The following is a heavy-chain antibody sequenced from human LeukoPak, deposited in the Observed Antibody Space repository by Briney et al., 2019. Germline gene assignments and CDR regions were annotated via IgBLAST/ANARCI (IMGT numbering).Heavy chain of an antibody. CDR1: GFTFSSYA. D-gene: IGHD6-19*01. Sequence: PGGSLRLSCAASGFTFSSYAMSWVRQAPGKGLEWLSAISGGGGSTYYADSVKDRFTISRDNSKNSLYLQMNSLRAEDTAVYYSIRSGCSRDAFDIWGQGTMVTVSS. CDR2: ISGGGGST. CDR3: IRSGCSRDAFDI. J-gene: IGHJ3*02. V-gene: IGHV3-23*01.